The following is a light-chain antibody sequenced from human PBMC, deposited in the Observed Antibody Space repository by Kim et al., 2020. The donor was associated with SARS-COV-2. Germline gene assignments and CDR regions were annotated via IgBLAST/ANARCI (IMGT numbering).Light chain of an antibody. J-gene: IGKJ1*01. CDR3: QSYNSVPWT. Sequence: SESGGERDSLTCRASQDISNNLAGIQHKPGKDPKLLIYGASALHSEVPSRFSGSGTGTDFTLTISSLQPEDVATFYCQSYNSVPWTFGQGTKLEI. V-gene: IGKV1-27*01. CDR1: QDISNN. CDR2: GAS.